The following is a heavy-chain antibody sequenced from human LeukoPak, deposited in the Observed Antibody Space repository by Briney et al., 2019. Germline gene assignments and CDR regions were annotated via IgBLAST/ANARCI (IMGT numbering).Heavy chain of an antibody. Sequence: GGTLRLSCVASGFTFSDYGMSWVRQAPGKWLEWVSTISDGGSITYYADSVKGRFTISRDNSKNTLLLQMNSLRAEDTAVYYCAKSRGSGGKMARGVNFDYWGQGTLVTVSS. CDR2: ISDGGSIT. V-gene: IGHV3-23*01. J-gene: IGHJ4*02. CDR1: GFTFSDYG. D-gene: IGHD3-10*01. CDR3: AKSRGSGGKMARGVNFDY.